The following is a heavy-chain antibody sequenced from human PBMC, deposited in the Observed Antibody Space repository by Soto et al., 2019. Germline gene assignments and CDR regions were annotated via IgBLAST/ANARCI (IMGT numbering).Heavy chain of an antibody. V-gene: IGHV3-23*01. CDR3: AKDVYCSTTSCSFDY. CDR1: GFTFSSYA. CDR2: ISGSAGGT. D-gene: IGHD2-2*01. Sequence: EVQLLESGGGVVQPGGSLRLSCAASGFTFSSYAMTWVRQAPGKGLEWVSGISGSAGGTYYADSVKGRFTISRDNSKNTLYLKMNNLRAEDTARYYCAKDVYCSTTSCSFDYWGQGTLVTVSS. J-gene: IGHJ4*02.